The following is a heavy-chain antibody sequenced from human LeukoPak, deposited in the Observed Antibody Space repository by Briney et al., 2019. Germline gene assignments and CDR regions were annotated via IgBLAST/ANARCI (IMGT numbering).Heavy chain of an antibody. V-gene: IGHV4-34*01. CDR2: INHSGST. CDR1: GGSFSGYY. J-gene: IGHJ5*02. Sequence: SETLSLTCAVYGGSFSGYYWSWIRQPPGKGLEWLGEINHSGSTNYNPSLKSRVTISVDTSKNQFSLKLSSVTAADTAVYYCARARNLIVVVTARGFDPWGQGTLVTVSS. CDR3: ARARNLIVVVTARGFDP. D-gene: IGHD2-21*02.